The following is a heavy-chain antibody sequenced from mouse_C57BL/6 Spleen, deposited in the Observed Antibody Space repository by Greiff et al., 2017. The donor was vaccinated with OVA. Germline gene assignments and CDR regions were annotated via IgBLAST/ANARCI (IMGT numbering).Heavy chain of an antibody. CDR1: GYTFTSYW. Sequence: VQLQQPGAELVKPGASVKLSCKASGYTFTSYWMQWVKQRPGQGLEWIGEIDPSDSYTNYNQKFKGKATLTVDTSSSTAYMQLSSLTSEDSAVYYCARKSYYSNSYWGQGTTLTVSS. CDR2: IDPSDSYT. V-gene: IGHV1-50*01. J-gene: IGHJ2*01. CDR3: ARKSYYSNSY. D-gene: IGHD2-5*01.